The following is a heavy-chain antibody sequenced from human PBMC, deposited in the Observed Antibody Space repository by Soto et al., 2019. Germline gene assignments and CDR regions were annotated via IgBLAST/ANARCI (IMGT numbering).Heavy chain of an antibody. Sequence: QVHLVQSGAEVKKPGASVKVSCTASGYTFTNFGISWVRQAPGQGLEWMGWISAYNGNTNYAQKFQGRVPMTTDTSTSTADMGLRRLRSDDTAVYYCPRGGTPIKYRGQGTLVTVSS. J-gene: IGHJ4*02. CDR3: PRGGTPIKY. D-gene: IGHD3-16*01. CDR2: ISAYNGNT. V-gene: IGHV1-18*01. CDR1: GYTFTNFG.